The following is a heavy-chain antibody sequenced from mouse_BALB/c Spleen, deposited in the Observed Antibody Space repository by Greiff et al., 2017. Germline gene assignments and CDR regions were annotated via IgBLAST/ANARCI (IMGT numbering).Heavy chain of an antibody. Sequence: VQLQQSGAELARPGASVKMSCKASGYTFTSYTMHWVKQRPGQGLEWIGYINPSSGYTNYNQKFKDRATLTADKSSSTAYMQLSSLTSEDSAVYYCAHMITTAWFAYWGQGTLVTVSA. CDR2: INPSSGYT. V-gene: IGHV1-4*01. J-gene: IGHJ3*01. CDR1: GYTFTSYT. D-gene: IGHD2-4*01. CDR3: AHMITTAWFAY.